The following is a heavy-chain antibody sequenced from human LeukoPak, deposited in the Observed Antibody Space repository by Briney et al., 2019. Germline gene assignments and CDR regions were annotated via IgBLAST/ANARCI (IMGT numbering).Heavy chain of an antibody. CDR1: GYTLTELS. Sequence: ASVKVSCKVSGYTLTELSMHWVRQAPGKGLEWMGGFDPEDGETIYAQKFQGRVTMTEDTSTDTAYMELSSLRSEDTAVYYCATVPFIAAAGKNFNDYWGQGTLVTVSS. CDR2: FDPEDGET. CDR3: ATVPFIAAAGKNFNDY. J-gene: IGHJ4*02. V-gene: IGHV1-24*01. D-gene: IGHD6-13*01.